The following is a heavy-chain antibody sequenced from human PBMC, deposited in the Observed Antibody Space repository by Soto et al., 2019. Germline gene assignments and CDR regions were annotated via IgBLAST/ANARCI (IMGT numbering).Heavy chain of an antibody. CDR1: GFPFGIYT. CDR3: AREGNYHEF. Sequence: PGGSLRLSCETSGFPFGIYTMNWVRQAPGKGLEWVSSISSSGTYIDYADSVEERFAISRDDAKNSVFLEMTSLRVDDTAVYYCAREGNYHEFWGQGTLVTVSS. CDR2: ISSSGTYI. J-gene: IGHJ4*02. V-gene: IGHV3-21*01. D-gene: IGHD3-10*01.